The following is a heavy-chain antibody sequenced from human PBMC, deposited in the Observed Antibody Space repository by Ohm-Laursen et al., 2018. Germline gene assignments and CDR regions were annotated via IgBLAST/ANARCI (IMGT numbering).Heavy chain of an antibody. CDR3: AKDMGIQLWSYYFEY. V-gene: IGHV3-9*01. D-gene: IGHD5-18*01. J-gene: IGHJ4*02. Sequence: SLRLSCAASGFTFDDYAMHWVRQAPGKGLEWVSGISWNSGRIGYADSVKGRFTISRDNAKKFLYLQMNSRRVEDTAFYYCAKDMGIQLWSYYFEYWGQGTLVTVSS. CDR2: ISWNSGRI. CDR1: GFTFDDYA.